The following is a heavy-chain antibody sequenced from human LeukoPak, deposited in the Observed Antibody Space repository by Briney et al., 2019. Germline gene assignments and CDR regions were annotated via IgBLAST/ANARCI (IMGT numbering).Heavy chain of an antibody. V-gene: IGHV4-34*01. CDR3: ASITMVRGVILGWFDP. D-gene: IGHD3-10*01. Sequence: SETLSLTCAVYGGSFSGYYWSWIRQPPGNGLEWIGEINHSGSTNYNPSLKSRVTISVDTSKNQFSLKLSSVTAADTALYYSASITMVRGVILGWFDPWGQGTLVTVSS. CDR2: INHSGST. J-gene: IGHJ5*02. CDR1: GGSFSGYY.